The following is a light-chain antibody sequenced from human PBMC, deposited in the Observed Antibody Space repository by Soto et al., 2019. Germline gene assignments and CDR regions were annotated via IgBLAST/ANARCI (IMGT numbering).Light chain of an antibody. V-gene: IGLV1-44*01. J-gene: IGLJ2*01. CDR2: SNN. CDR1: SSNIGSNT. Sequence: QSVLTQPPSASGTPGQRVTISCSGSSSNIGSNTVNWYQQLPGTAPKLLIYSNNQRPSGVTDRFSGSKSGTSASLAISWLQSEDEADYYCAAWDDSLNGVVFGGGTKVTVL. CDR3: AAWDDSLNGVV.